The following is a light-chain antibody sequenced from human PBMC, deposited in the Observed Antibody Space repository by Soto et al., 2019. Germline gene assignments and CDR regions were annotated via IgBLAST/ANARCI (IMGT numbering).Light chain of an antibody. V-gene: IGKV4-1*01. J-gene: IGKJ1*01. CDR3: QQYYSSPT. CDR2: LAS. CDR1: QSVLYSSNNKNY. Sequence: DIVMTQSPDSLAVSLGERATINCKSSQSVLYSSNNKNYLAWYQQKPGQPPKLLIYLASTRDSGVPDRFSGSGSGTDFSLTISSLQAEDVAAYYCQQYYSSPTFGQGTKVEIK.